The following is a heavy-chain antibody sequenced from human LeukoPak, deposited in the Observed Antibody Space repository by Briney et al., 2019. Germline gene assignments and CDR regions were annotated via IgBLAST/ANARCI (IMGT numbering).Heavy chain of an antibody. CDR1: GGSISSGGYS. D-gene: IGHD3-22*01. V-gene: IGHV4-30-2*01. J-gene: IGHJ3*02. Sequence: SQTLSLTCAVSGGSISSGGYSWSWIRQPPGKGLEWIGYIYHSGSTYYNPSLKSRVTISVDRSKNQFSLKLSSVTAADTAVYYCARDRHYYDSSGYYYVDAFDIWGQGTMVTVSS. CDR2: IYHSGST. CDR3: ARDRHYYDSSGYYYVDAFDI.